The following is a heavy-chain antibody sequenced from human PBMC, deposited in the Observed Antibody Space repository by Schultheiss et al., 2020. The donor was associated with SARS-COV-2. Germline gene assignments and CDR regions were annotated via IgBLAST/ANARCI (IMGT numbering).Heavy chain of an antibody. CDR2: ISSSSSYI. D-gene: IGHD1-26*01. J-gene: IGHJ4*02. CDR1: APTFSSYE. V-gene: IGHV3-21*05. Sequence: GGSLRLSCAASAPTFSSYEINWVRQAPGKGLEWVSYISSSSSYIYYADSVKGRFTISRDNSKNTLYLQMNSLRAEDTAVYYCAKDSSSGSYSPYYFDYWGQGTLVTVSS. CDR3: AKDSSSGSYSPYYFDY.